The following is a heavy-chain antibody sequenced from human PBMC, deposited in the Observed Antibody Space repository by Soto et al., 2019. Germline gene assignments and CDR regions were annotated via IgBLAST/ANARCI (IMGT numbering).Heavy chain of an antibody. D-gene: IGHD1-1*01. V-gene: IGHV3-23*01. CDR3: AKGRVHENTYPYYFGLDV. J-gene: IGHJ6*02. CDR1: GFTSKNYV. CDR2: ISGSGGAT. Sequence: EVQVLESGGGLVQPGGSLRLSCAASGFTSKNYVMSWVRQAPGKGLEWVSTISGSGGATWYAESVKGRFTTSRDNSKNTLYMQMKSLRVEDTAVYYCAKGRVHENTYPYYFGLDVWGQWTTVTVSS.